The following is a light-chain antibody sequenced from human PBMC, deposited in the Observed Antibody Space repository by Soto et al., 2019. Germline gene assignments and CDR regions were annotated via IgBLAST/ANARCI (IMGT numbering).Light chain of an antibody. V-gene: IGLV2-8*01. Sequence: QSALTQPPSASGSPGQSVTISCTGTSSDVGGYNYVSWYQLHPGKAPKLMIYEVTKRPSGVPDRFSGSKSGNTAFLTVSGLQAEDEADYYCSSYAGSNNFGVFGGGTKLTVL. J-gene: IGLJ2*01. CDR2: EVT. CDR1: SSDVGGYNY. CDR3: SSYAGSNNFGV.